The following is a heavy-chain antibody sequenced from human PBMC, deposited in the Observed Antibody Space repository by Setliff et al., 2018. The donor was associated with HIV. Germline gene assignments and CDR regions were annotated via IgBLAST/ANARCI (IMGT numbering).Heavy chain of an antibody. J-gene: IGHJ3*02. D-gene: IGHD3-22*01. CDR3: ARSLVPSGYYYGRHAFDI. Sequence: PSETLSLTCSASGASIRGHYWSWIRQSPGKGLEWIGNIYYSGNTNYNPSFKSRVTIPVGTSKNQFSLRVNSVTAADTAVYYCARSLVPSGYYYGRHAFDIWGQGTKVTVSS. CDR2: IYYSGNT. V-gene: IGHV4-59*08. CDR1: GASIRGHY.